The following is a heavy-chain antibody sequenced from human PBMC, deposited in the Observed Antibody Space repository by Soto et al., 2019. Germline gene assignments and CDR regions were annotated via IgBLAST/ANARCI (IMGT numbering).Heavy chain of an antibody. D-gene: IGHD3-3*01. V-gene: IGHV3-7*03. J-gene: IGHJ1*01. CDR1: GFTYSNYW. CDR2: MNPDGSQT. Sequence: EVQLVESGGGVVQPGGSLRLSCVTSGFTYSNYWMAWVRQVPGKGLEWVAYMNPDGSQTFYVDSVKGRFTISRDNAKNSLYLQISSLRIDDTAVYYCAREPRLLAYWGQGTLVTVSS. CDR3: AREPRLLAY.